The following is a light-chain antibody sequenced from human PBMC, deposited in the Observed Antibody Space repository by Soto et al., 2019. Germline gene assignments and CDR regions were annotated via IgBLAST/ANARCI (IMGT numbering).Light chain of an antibody. V-gene: IGLV2-8*01. CDR3: SSYAGSNTVL. CDR1: SSDIGGYYY. J-gene: IGLJ2*01. Sequence: QSVLTQPPSASGSPGQSVTISCTGTSSDIGGYYYVSWYQQHPGKAPKLMIYEVSERPSGVPDRFSGSKSGNTASLTVSGLQAEDEADYYCSSYAGSNTVLFGGGTKLTVL. CDR2: EVS.